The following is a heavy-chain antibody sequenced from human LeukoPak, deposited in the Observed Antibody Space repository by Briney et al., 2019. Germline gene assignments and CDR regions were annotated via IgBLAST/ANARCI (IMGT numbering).Heavy chain of an antibody. CDR2: ISWNSGSI. V-gene: IGHV3-9*01. CDR3: VKDISPGNWYFDL. J-gene: IGHJ2*01. D-gene: IGHD1-14*01. Sequence: GRSLRLSCAASGFTFDDYAMHWVRQAPGKGLEWVSGISWNSGSIGYADSVKGRFTISRDNAKNSLYLQMNSLRADDTALYYCVKDISPGNWYFDLWGRGTLVAVSS. CDR1: GFTFDDYA.